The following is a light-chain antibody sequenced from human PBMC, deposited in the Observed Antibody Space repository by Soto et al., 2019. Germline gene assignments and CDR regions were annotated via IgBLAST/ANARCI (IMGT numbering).Light chain of an antibody. V-gene: IGKV2-24*01. J-gene: IGKJ2*01. CDR3: MQATQYPPYT. CDR1: QSLLHSDGNTY. Sequence: DLVLTQTPLSSPVTLGQPASISCRSSQSLLHSDGNTYLSWLQQRPGQPPRLLIYKTSNRFSGVPDRCSGSGAGTDLTLKIRRVEAEDVGVYYCMQATQYPPYTFGQGTKLEI. CDR2: KTS.